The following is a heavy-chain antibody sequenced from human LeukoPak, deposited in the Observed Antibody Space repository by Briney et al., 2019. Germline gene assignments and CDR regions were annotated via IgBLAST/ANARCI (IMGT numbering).Heavy chain of an antibody. V-gene: IGHV3-21*01. CDR3: ARENSGSYLNWFDP. J-gene: IGHJ5*02. CDR2: ISSSSSYI. CDR1: GFTFRSYS. D-gene: IGHD1-26*01. Sequence: GGSLRLSCAASGFTFRSYSMNWVRQAPGKGLEWVSSISSSSSYIYYADSVKGRFTISRDNAKNSLYLQMNSLRAEDTAVYYCARENSGSYLNWFDPWGQGTLVTVSS.